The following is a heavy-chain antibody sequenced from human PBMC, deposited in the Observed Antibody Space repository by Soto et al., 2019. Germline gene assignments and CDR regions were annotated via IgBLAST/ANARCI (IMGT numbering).Heavy chain of an antibody. CDR1: GGSISTYY. Sequence: NPSETLSLTCTVSGGSISTYYWSWIRQPPGTGLEWLGYSYYNGNSYYNPSLKSLLTMSVDTSRNQFSLRLRSATAADTAVYYCAREQYNWKIWGQGTLVTVSS. CDR2: SYYNGNS. CDR3: AREQYNWKI. V-gene: IGHV4-59*01. J-gene: IGHJ4*02. D-gene: IGHD1-20*01.